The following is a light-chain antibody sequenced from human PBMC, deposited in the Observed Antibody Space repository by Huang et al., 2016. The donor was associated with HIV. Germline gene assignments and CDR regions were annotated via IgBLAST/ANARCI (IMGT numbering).Light chain of an antibody. V-gene: IGKV3-15*01. CDR2: GAS. CDR3: QQYNNWPPYT. Sequence: EIVMTQSPATLSVSPGERATLSCRASQSVSSNLAWYQQKPGQAPRLLIYGASTRATGIPARFSGSGYGKEFTLTISSLQSEEFAVYYCQQYNNWPPYTFGQGTRLEIK. J-gene: IGKJ2*01. CDR1: QSVSSN.